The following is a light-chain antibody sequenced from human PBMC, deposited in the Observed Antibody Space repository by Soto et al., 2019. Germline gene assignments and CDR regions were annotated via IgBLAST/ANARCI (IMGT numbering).Light chain of an antibody. CDR2: DVS. J-gene: IGLJ1*01. CDR1: SSDVGGYNY. V-gene: IGLV2-11*01. CDR3: CSYAGSYTSYV. Sequence: QSVLTQPRSVSGSPGQSVTISCTGTSSDVGGYNYVSWYQQHPGKAPKLMIYDVSKRPSGVPDRSSGSKSGNTASLTISGLQAEDEADHYCCSYAGSYTSYVFGTGTKVTVL.